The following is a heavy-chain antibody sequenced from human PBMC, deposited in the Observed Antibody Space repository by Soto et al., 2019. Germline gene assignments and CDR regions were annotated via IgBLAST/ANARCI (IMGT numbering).Heavy chain of an antibody. CDR2: INAYNGNT. Sequence: QVQLVQSGAEVKKPGASVKVSCKASGYTFTSYGIIWVRQAPGQGLEWMGWINAYNGNTKYAQKLQGRVTMTTDTSTSTAYKELRSLRSDDTAVYYCARDQAMAQFDYGGQGTLVTVSS. D-gene: IGHD5-18*01. CDR1: GYTFTSYG. J-gene: IGHJ4*02. CDR3: ARDQAMAQFDY. V-gene: IGHV1-18*01.